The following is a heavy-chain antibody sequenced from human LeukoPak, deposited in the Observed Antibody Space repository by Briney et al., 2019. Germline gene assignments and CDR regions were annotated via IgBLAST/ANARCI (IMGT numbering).Heavy chain of an antibody. Sequence: KPSETLSLTCTVSGGSISSSSDSWGWIRQPPGKGLEWIGNIYYRGSTYYNPSLKSRLTISVDTSKNQFSLKLASVTAADTAVYYCARQARYYDSGSYFDYWGQGTLVTVSS. CDR3: ARQARYYDSGSYFDY. V-gene: IGHV4-39*01. CDR1: GGSISSSSDS. D-gene: IGHD3-10*01. CDR2: IYYRGST. J-gene: IGHJ4*02.